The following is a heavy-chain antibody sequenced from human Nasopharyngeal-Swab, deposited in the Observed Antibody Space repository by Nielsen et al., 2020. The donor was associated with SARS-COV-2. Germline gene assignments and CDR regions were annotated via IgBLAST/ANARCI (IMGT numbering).Heavy chain of an antibody. CDR1: GFTFSSYW. V-gene: IGHV3-7*03. J-gene: IGHJ4*02. D-gene: IGHD5-18*01. Sequence: GESLKISCAAPGFTFSSYWMSWVRQAPGKGLEWVANIKQDGSEKYYVDSVKGRFTISRDNAKNSLYLQMNSLRAEDTAVYYCARDSRGYGYGYIYFDYWGQGTLVTVSS. CDR2: IKQDGSEK. CDR3: ARDSRGYGYGYIYFDY.